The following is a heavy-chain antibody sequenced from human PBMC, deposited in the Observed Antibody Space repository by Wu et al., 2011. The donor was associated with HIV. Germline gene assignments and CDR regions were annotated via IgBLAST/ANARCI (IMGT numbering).Heavy chain of an antibody. CDR2: INPNSGGT. Sequence: SGAEVKKPGASVKVSCRASGYTFIDYYIHWVRQAPGQGLEWMGWINPNSGGTNYAQKFQGRVTMTRDTSISRAYMELSRLRYDDTAVYYCAREKDTANDYWGQGTLVTVSS. V-gene: IGHV1-2*02. J-gene: IGHJ4*02. D-gene: IGHD5-18*01. CDR3: AREKDTANDY. CDR1: GYTFIDYY.